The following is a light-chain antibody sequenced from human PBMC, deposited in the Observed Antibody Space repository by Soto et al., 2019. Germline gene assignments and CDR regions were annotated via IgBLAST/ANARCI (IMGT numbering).Light chain of an antibody. CDR1: QSVSSSY. V-gene: IGKV3-20*01. J-gene: IGKJ4*01. Sequence: EIVLTQSPGTLSLSPGERATLSCRASQSVSSSYLARYQQRPGRAPRLLIYGASSRATGIPDRFSGSGSGTDFTLTISRLEPEDFAVYYCQQYGSSPLTFGGGTKVEI. CDR3: QQYGSSPLT. CDR2: GAS.